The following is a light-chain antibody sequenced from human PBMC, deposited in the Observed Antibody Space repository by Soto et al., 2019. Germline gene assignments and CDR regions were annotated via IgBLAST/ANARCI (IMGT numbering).Light chain of an antibody. CDR1: QSVRRY. Sequence: EIVLTHSPATLSLSPWEIATLSCRASQSVRRYLAWYQQKPGQAPRLLIYDASTRATGIPARFSGSGSETDFTLTITSLEPEDFAVYYCQQRSNWPLTFGGGTKVDIK. CDR3: QQRSNWPLT. J-gene: IGKJ4*01. CDR2: DAS. V-gene: IGKV3-11*01.